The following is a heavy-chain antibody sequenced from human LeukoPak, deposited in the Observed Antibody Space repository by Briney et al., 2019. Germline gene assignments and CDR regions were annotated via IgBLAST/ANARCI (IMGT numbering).Heavy chain of an antibody. CDR1: GFTFSSHQ. Sequence: PGGSLRLSCAASGFTFSSHQMDWVRQAPGKGLEWVSGITGGGGSTYYADSVKGRFTISRDNSKNTLFLQMNSLRAEDTAIYYCATSLSHFDYWGQGTLVTVSS. J-gene: IGHJ4*02. CDR3: ATSLSHFDY. CDR2: ITGGGGST. V-gene: IGHV3-23*01.